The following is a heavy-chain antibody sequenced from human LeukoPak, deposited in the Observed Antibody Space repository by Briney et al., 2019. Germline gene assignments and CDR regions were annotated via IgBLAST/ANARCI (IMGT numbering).Heavy chain of an antibody. CDR2: INHSGST. J-gene: IGHJ4*02. CDR3: ARKEDGYSFDY. Sequence: SETLSLTCAVYGGSFSGYYWSWIRQPPGKGLEWIGEINHSGSTNYNPSLKSRVTMSVDTSKNQFSLKLSSVTAADTAVYYCARKEDGYSFDYWGQGTLVTVSS. V-gene: IGHV4-34*01. CDR1: GGSFSGYY. D-gene: IGHD5-24*01.